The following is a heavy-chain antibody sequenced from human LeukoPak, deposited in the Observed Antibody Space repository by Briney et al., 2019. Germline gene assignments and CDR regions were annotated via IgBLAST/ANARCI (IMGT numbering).Heavy chain of an antibody. CDR2: IKEYGSEI. CDR1: GFTFSTYW. V-gene: IGHV3-7*04. J-gene: IGHJ4*02. CDR3: ARGGYRRGRHDY. Sequence: PGGSLRLSCAVSGFTFSTYWMSGVRRAPGRGVEGVATIKEYGSEIYYVDSVKGRFTIPRENPKMSLYMQTNSLRDEDTAVYYCARGGYRRGRHDYWGQGTLVTVSS. D-gene: IGHD5-18*01.